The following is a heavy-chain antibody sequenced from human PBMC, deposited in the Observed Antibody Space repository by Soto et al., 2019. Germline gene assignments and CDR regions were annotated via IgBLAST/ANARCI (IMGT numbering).Heavy chain of an antibody. D-gene: IGHD2-15*01. Sequence: QVQLQESGPGLVKPSQTLSLTCTVSGGSISSGGYYWSWIRQHPGKGQEWIGYIYYSGSTYYNPXLRSRVTISVXTSANXXSLKMSSVTAADTAVYYCARVRYCVGGSCYPRFDPWGQGTLVTVSS. CDR3: ARVRYCVGGSCYPRFDP. CDR1: GGSISSGGYY. CDR2: IYYSGST. J-gene: IGHJ5*02. V-gene: IGHV4-31*03.